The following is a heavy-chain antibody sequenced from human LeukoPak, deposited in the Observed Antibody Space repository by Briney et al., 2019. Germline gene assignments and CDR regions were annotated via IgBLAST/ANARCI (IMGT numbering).Heavy chain of an antibody. CDR3: AKDRGGPYCGGDCYLDY. J-gene: IGHJ4*02. Sequence: GGSLRLSCAASGFTFSSYGMHWVRQAPGKGLEWVAFIRYDGSNKYYADSVKGRFTISRDNSKNTLYLQMNSLRAEDTAVYYCAKDRGGPYCGGDCYLDYWGQGTLVTVSS. V-gene: IGHV3-30*02. D-gene: IGHD2-21*02. CDR2: IRYDGSNK. CDR1: GFTFSSYG.